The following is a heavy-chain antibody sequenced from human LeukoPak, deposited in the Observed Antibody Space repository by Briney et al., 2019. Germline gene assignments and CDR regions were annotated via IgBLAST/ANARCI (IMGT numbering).Heavy chain of an antibody. J-gene: IGHJ4*02. D-gene: IGHD1-26*01. CDR1: GGSFSTVS. Sequence: SETLSLTCNVSGGSFSTVSWNWIRQPVGKGLEWIGRLYTSGITNYNPSLKSRVTMSADTSKNQFSLRLTSVTAADTAVYYCARGRIRVRRGGRGPSSHYFGFWGQGALVSVSS. CDR2: LYTSGIT. CDR3: ARGRIRVRRGGRGPSSHYFGF. V-gene: IGHV4-4*07.